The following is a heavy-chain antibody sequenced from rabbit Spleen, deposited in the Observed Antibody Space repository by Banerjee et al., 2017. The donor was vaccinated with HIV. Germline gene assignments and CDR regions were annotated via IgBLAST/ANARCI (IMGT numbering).Heavy chain of an antibody. J-gene: IGHJ4*01. D-gene: IGHD4-1*01. CDR1: GFSFSSGYD. V-gene: IGHV1S40*01. CDR3: ARSEGGWGMSYFNL. Sequence: QQLVESGGGLVKPGASLTLTCKASGFSFSSGYDMCWVRQAPGKGLEWIACMDAGISGSTWYASWAKGRFTISKTSSTTVTLQMTSLTAADTATYFCARSEGGWGMSYFNLWGPGTLVTVS. CDR2: MDAGISGST.